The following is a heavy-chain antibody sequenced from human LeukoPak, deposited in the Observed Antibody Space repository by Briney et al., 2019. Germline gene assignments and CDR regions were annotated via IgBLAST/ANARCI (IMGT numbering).Heavy chain of an antibody. Sequence: SETLSLTCTVSGGSISSYYWSWIRQPPGKGLEWIGYIYYSGSTNYNPSLKSRVTISVDTSKNQFSLKVSSVTAADTAVYYCARELGRYNWFDPWGQGTLVTVSS. J-gene: IGHJ5*02. CDR2: IYYSGST. CDR1: GGSISSYY. V-gene: IGHV4-59*01. D-gene: IGHD7-27*01. CDR3: ARELGRYNWFDP.